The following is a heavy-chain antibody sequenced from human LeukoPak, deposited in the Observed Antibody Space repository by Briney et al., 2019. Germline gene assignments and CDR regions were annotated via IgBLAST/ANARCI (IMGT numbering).Heavy chain of an antibody. CDR2: IYYSGST. CDR3: ARDSDGVCCANDY. J-gene: IGHJ4*02. Sequence: PSETLSLTCTVSGSSISSYYWSWIRQPPGKGLEWIGYIYYSGSTNYNPSLKSRVTISVDTSKNQFFLKLNSVTAADTAVYYCARDSDGVCCANDYWGQGTLVTVSS. D-gene: IGHD2-8*01. CDR1: GSSISSYY. V-gene: IGHV4-59*01.